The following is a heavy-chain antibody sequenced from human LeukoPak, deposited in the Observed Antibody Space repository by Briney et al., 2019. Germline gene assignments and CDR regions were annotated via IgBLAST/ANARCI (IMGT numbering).Heavy chain of an antibody. J-gene: IGHJ4*02. CDR3: ARDLGYCSSTSCYSFGGTDY. CDR2: INPSGGST. V-gene: IGHV1-46*01. Sequence: ASVKVSCKASGYTFTSYYMHWVRQAPGQGLEWMGIINPSGGSTSYAQKFQGRVTMTRDTSTSTVYMELSSLRSEDTAVYYCARDLGYCSSTSCYSFGGTDYWGQGTLVTVSS. CDR1: GYTFTSYY. D-gene: IGHD2-2*01.